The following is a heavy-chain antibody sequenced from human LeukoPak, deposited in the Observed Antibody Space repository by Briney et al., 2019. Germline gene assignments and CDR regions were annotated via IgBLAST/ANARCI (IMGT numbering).Heavy chain of an antibody. CDR3: VKDLTGGSYNLDS. CDR1: GFTFRGYG. J-gene: IGHJ5*01. CDR2: ISSDGGVK. D-gene: IGHD2-15*01. V-gene: IGHV3-30*18. Sequence: PGGSLRLSCAASGFTFRGYGMHWVPQAPGKGGGSVAVISSDGGVKHYAASLKARFTISRANSKITLSLQMNNWRAEDTALYYCVKDLTGGSYNLDSWGQGTLVTVSS.